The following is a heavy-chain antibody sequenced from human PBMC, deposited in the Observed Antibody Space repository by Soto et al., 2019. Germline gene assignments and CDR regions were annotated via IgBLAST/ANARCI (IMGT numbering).Heavy chain of an antibody. CDR2: IRSHTNNYAT. CDR3: TRPDYGGNSGTVDY. D-gene: IGHD4-17*01. V-gene: IGHV3-73*02. Sequence: EVQLVESGGGLVQPGGSLKLSCAASGLAFIGSGIHWVRQPSGKGLEWVGRIRSHTNNYATEYAASVKGRFIISRDDSTNTAYLQRNSVKTEDTAVYYSTRPDYGGNSGTVDYWGRGTLVTVSS. J-gene: IGHJ4*02. CDR1: GLAFIGSG.